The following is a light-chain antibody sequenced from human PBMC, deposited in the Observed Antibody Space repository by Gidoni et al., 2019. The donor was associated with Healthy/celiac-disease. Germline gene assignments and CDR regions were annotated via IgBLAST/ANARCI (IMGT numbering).Light chain of an antibody. J-gene: IGKJ4*01. CDR2: GAS. CDR1: QSVSSSY. V-gene: IGKV3-20*01. Sequence: ETVLTQSPGTLSLSRGERATLSCRASQSVSSSYLAWYQQKPGQAPRLLIYGASSRATGIPDRFSGSGSGTDFTLTISRLEPEDFAVYYCQQYGSSPPLTFGGGTKVEIK. CDR3: QQYGSSPPLT.